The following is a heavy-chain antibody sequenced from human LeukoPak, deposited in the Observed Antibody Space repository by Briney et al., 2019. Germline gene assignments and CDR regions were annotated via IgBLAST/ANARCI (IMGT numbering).Heavy chain of an antibody. Sequence: SGGSLRLSCAASGFTFSNFAVSWVRQAPGKGLEWVSAISGSGGSTYYADSVKGRFTISRDISKYTVYLQMNSLRAEDTAVYYCATREMATIKVYWYFDLWGRGTLVTVSS. CDR2: ISGSGGST. V-gene: IGHV3-23*01. CDR3: ATREMATIKVYWYFDL. CDR1: GFTFSNFA. D-gene: IGHD5-24*01. J-gene: IGHJ2*01.